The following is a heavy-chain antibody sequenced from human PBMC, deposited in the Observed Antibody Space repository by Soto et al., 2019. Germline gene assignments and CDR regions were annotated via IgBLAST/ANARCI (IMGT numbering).Heavy chain of an antibody. V-gene: IGHV1-18*01. D-gene: IGHD3-22*01. CDR3: ARAYSGYFIFYFDY. CDR1: GYTFTSYG. CDR2: ISAYNGNT. J-gene: IGHJ4*02. Sequence: EASVKVSCKASGYTFTSYGISWVRQAPGQGLEWMGWISAYNGNTKYSQKFQGRVTITRDTSASTAYMELSSLRSEDTAVYYCARAYSGYFIFYFDYWGQGTLVTVSS.